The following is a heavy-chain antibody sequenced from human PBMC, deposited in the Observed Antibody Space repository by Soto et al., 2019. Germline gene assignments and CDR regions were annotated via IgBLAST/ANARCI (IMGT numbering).Heavy chain of an antibody. J-gene: IGHJ4*02. Sequence: GDSVKASCKASGYPFTGYAMHWVRQAPGQRLEGMGWINTGNGKTKYSQKFQGRVTITRDTSASTVYMDLSSPRSEDTAVFYCARATRAGYDFLSGPSTSSDYWGKGPLVTVSS. CDR2: INTGNGKT. D-gene: IGHD3-3*01. CDR3: ARATRAGYDFLSGPSTSSDY. CDR1: GYPFTGYA. V-gene: IGHV1-3*04.